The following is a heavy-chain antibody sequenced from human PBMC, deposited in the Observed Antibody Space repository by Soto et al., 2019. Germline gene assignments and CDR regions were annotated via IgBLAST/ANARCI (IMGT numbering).Heavy chain of an antibody. CDR3: ARDTDRLPLGGNYYYILDV. CDR1: GGTFSSSA. D-gene: IGHD4-17*01. Sequence: QVQLVQSGAEMKEPGSSVKVSCKTSGGTFSSSAISWLRQAPGQGLEWMGGIIPLFRTPDYAQKFQGRVTIAVDEATSPAYMELSSLRSEDTAVYYCARDTDRLPLGGNYYYILDVWGQGTTITVSS. J-gene: IGHJ6*02. CDR2: IIPLFRTP. V-gene: IGHV1-69*12.